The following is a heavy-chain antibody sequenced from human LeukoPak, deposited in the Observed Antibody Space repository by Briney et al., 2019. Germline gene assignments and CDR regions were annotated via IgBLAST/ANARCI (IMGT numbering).Heavy chain of an antibody. V-gene: IGHV4-34*01. D-gene: IGHD2-2*01. J-gene: IGHJ3*02. CDR2: INHSGST. Sequence: SETLSLTCAVYGGASSGDYWSWIRQPPGNGLEWSGGINHSGSTDYNPSLKCRVTISVDTSKNQCSLKLSSVTAADTAVYYCARSMPLGYGSSTSCYGSEAFDIWGQGTMVTVSS. CDR1: GGASSGDY. CDR3: ARSMPLGYGSSTSCYGSEAFDI.